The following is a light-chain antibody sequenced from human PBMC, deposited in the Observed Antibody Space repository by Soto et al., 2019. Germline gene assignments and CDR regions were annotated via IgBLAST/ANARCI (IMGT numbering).Light chain of an antibody. V-gene: IGKV3-15*01. CDR2: GAS. CDR1: QSISNT. J-gene: IGKJ1*01. Sequence: IVMTPSPATLSLPPGEKATLSCRASQSISNTFAWFQQKPGQVPRLLIYGASNRATGVSARFSGSGSGTEFTLTISSLQSEDFAVYYCLQYHYWWTFGQGTKVDIK. CDR3: LQYHYWWT.